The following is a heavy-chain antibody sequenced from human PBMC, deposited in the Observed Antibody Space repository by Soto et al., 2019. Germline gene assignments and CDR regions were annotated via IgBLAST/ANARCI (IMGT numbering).Heavy chain of an antibody. D-gene: IGHD6-13*01. CDR1: GGSISSSNW. CDR3: ARALRSSSWYQAGYYYYGMDV. Sequence: SETLSLTCAVSGGSISSSNWWSWVRQPPGKGLEWIGEIYHSGSTNYNPSLKSRVTISVDKSKNQFSLKLSSVTAADTAVYYCARALRSSSWYQAGYYYYGMDVWGQGTTVTVSS. J-gene: IGHJ6*02. V-gene: IGHV4-4*02. CDR2: IYHSGST.